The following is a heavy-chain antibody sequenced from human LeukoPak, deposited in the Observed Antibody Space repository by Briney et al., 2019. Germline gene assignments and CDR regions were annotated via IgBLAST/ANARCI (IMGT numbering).Heavy chain of an antibody. CDR2: IRSKANSYAT. D-gene: IGHD6-19*01. CDR3: IATGAVAGFDY. Sequence: GGSLRLSCAASGFTFSGSAMHWVRQASGKGLEWVGSIRSKANSYATAYAASVKGRFTISRDDSKNTAYLQMNSLKTEDTAVYYCIATGAVAGFDYWGQGTLVTVSS. V-gene: IGHV3-73*01. J-gene: IGHJ4*02. CDR1: GFTFSGSA.